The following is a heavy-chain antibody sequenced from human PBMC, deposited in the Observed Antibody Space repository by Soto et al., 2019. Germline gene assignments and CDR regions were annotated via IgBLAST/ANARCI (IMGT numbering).Heavy chain of an antibody. V-gene: IGHV4-30-4*01. J-gene: IGHJ4*02. CDR3: ARGPSGDKVDY. CDR2: IHSGGTT. D-gene: IGHD1-26*01. CDR1: GASISNGYYS. Sequence: QVQLQEPGPTLVEPSHTLSLTCTVSGASISNGYYSWSWIRQSPGTGLEWIGHIHSGGTTYSNPSLKSRLTISVDMSKNQFSLKLSSLTAADTAVYYCARGPSGDKVDYWGQGTLVTVSS.